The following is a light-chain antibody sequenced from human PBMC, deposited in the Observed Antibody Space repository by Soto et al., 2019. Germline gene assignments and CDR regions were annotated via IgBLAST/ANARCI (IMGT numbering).Light chain of an antibody. V-gene: IGLV2-14*01. CDR1: SSDVGGYNY. Sequence: QSVLTQPPSASGSPGQSVSISCTGTSSDVGGYNYVSWYQHHPGKAPKLMIYEVSIRPSGVSNRFSGSKSGNTASLTISGLQAEDESHYYCSSKSSGSTPMLFGGGTKVTVL. CDR3: SSKSSGSTPML. J-gene: IGLJ3*02. CDR2: EVS.